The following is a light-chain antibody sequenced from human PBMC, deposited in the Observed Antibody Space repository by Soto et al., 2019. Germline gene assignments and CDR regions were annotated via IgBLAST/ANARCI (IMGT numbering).Light chain of an antibody. CDR1: SSDVGSYNL. J-gene: IGLJ1*01. CDR2: EVS. Sequence: QSALTQPASVSGSPGQSITISCTGTSSDVGSYNLVSWYQQHPGKAPKFMIYEVSKRPSGVPNRFSGSKSGNTASLTISGLQAEDEADYYCCSYAGSSTYVFGTGTKVTVL. V-gene: IGLV2-23*02. CDR3: CSYAGSSTYV.